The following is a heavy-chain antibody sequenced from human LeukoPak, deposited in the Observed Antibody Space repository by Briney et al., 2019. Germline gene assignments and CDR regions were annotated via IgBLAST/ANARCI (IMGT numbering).Heavy chain of an antibody. D-gene: IGHD5-12*01. Sequence: PGGSLRLSCAASGFTFSSYGMHWVRQAPGKGLEWVAVISYDGSNKYYADSVKGRFTISRDNSKNTLYLQMNSLRAEDTAVYYCAKDQTDIVATTIDYWGQGTLVTVSS. V-gene: IGHV3-30*18. J-gene: IGHJ4*02. CDR1: GFTFSSYG. CDR3: AKDQTDIVATTIDY. CDR2: ISYDGSNK.